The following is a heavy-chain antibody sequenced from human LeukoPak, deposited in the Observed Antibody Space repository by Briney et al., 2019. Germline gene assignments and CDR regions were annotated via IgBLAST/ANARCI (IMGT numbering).Heavy chain of an antibody. Sequence: GGSLRLSCAASGFTFSSYGMHWVRQAPGKGLEWVAVISYDGSNKYYADSVKGRFTISRDNSKNTLYLQMNSLRAEDTAIYYCANEYSKGDVWGQGTTVTVSS. J-gene: IGHJ3*01. CDR1: GFTFSSYG. D-gene: IGHD4-11*01. CDR2: ISYDGSNK. CDR3: ANEYSKGDV. V-gene: IGHV3-30*18.